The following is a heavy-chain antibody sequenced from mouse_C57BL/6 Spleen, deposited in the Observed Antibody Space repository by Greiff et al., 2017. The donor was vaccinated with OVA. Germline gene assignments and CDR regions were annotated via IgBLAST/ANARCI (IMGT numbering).Heavy chain of an antibody. Sequence: EVKLMESGPELVKPGASVKISCKASGYSFTDYNMNWVQQSNGKSLEWIGVINPNYGTTSYNQKFKGTATLTVDNSSSTAYMQLNSLTSEDSAVYYGARRGEYWYFDVWGTGTTVTVSA. CDR3: ARRGEYWYFDV. CDR1: GYSFTDYN. J-gene: IGHJ1*03. CDR2: INPNYGTT. V-gene: IGHV1-39*01.